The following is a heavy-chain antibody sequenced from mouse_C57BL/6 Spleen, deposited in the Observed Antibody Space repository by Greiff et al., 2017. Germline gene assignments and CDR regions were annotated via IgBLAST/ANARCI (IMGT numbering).Heavy chain of an antibody. CDR1: GFNIKDYY. V-gene: IGHV14-1*01. CDR3: TMWGDSSGYPLDY. J-gene: IGHJ2*01. CDR2: IDPEDGDT. D-gene: IGHD3-2*02. Sequence: VHVKQSGAEPVRPGASVKLSCTASGFNIKDYYMHWVKQRPEQGLEWIGRIDPEDGDTEYAPKFQGKATMTADTSSNTAYLQLSSLTSEDTAVYYCTMWGDSSGYPLDYWGQGTTLTVSS.